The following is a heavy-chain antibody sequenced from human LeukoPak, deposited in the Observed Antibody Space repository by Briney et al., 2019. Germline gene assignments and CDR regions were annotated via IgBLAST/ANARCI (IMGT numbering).Heavy chain of an antibody. D-gene: IGHD1-1*01. J-gene: IGHJ4*02. CDR1: GVTLSTYA. CDR2: ISSSGSGGST. CDR3: ANHWNGYYFDY. Sequence: PGGSLRLSCAASGVTLSTYAMSWARQAPGKGLEWVSGISSSGSGGSTYYADSVKGRFTISRDNSKNTLYLQMNSLRAEDTAVYYCANHWNGYYFDYWGQGTLVTVSS. V-gene: IGHV3-23*01.